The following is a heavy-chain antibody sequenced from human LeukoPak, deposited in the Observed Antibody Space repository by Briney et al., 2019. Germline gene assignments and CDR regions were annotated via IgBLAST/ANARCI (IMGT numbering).Heavy chain of an antibody. CDR3: AKEPHDSSGYYRDAFDI. Sequence: GGSLRLSCAASGFTFSSYAMSWVRQAPGKGLEWVSAISGSGGSTYYADSVKARFTISRDNSKNTLYLQMNSLRAEDTAVYYCAKEPHDSSGYYRDAFDIWGQGTMVTVSS. CDR2: ISGSGGST. V-gene: IGHV3-23*01. D-gene: IGHD3-22*01. CDR1: GFTFSSYA. J-gene: IGHJ3*02.